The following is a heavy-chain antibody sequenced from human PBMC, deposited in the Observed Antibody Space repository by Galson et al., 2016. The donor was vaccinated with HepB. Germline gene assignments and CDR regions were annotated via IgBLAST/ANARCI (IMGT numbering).Heavy chain of an antibody. D-gene: IGHD1-26*01. V-gene: IGHV4-38-2*02. CDR1: GYSISSNYY. J-gene: IGHJ6*02. Sequence: ETLSLTCTVSGYSISSNYYWAWIRQPPGKGLEWIGTIYHSGSTFYNPSLKSRITLSADTSKNQFSLRLTSVTAADTAVDYCARDLGSILAYYYGLDVWGQGTTVTVSS. CDR2: IYHSGST. CDR3: ARDLGSILAYYYGLDV.